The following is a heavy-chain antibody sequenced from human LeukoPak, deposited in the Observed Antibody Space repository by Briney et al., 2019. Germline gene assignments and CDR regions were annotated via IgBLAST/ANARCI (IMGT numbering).Heavy chain of an antibody. V-gene: IGHV4-34*01. CDR2: INHSGST. CDR3: ARVFRELRFLEWLSAHWYFDL. CDR1: GGSFSGYY. J-gene: IGHJ2*01. Sequence: SETLSLTCAVYGGSFSGYYWSWIRQPPGKGLEWIGEINHSGSTNYNPSLKSRVTISVDTSKNQFTLKLSSVTAADTAVYYCARVFRELRFLEWLSAHWYFDLWGRGTLVTVSS. D-gene: IGHD3-3*01.